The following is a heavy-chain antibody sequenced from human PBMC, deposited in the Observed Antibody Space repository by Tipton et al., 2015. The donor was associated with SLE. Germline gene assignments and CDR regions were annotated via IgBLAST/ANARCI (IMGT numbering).Heavy chain of an antibody. D-gene: IGHD4-17*01. CDR2: IYYSGST. V-gene: IGHV4-59*11. CDR1: GGSISSHY. J-gene: IGHJ4*02. CDR3: ARHPVTTGYFDY. Sequence: TLSLTCTVSGGSISSHYWSWIRQPPGKGLEWIGYIYYSGSTNYNPSLKSRVTISVDTSKNQFSLKLSSVTAADTAVYYCARHPVTTGYFDYWGQGTLVTVSS.